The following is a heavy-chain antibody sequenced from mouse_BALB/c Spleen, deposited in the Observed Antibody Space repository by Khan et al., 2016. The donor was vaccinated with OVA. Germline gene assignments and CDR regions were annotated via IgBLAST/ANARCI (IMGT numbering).Heavy chain of an antibody. Sequence: QVQLQQSGAELVRPGASVKLSCEASGYTFTSYWMNWVKQSPEQGLEWIGRIDPYDSETHYTQNFKDKAILTVDKSASTAYMQLSSLTSEDSAVYYCARNPLADWGQGTLVTVSA. CDR3: ARNPLAD. V-gene: IGHV1-52*01. CDR2: IDPYDSET. J-gene: IGHJ3*01. CDR1: GYTFTSYW.